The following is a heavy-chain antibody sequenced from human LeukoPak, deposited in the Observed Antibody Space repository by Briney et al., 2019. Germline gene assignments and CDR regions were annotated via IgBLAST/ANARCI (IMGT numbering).Heavy chain of an antibody. V-gene: IGHV3-66*01. Sequence: GGSLRLSCVVSGFTVSNSYMTWVRQAPGKGLEWVSVIYIGGNTAYADSVKGRFTISRDNAKNTLYLQMNSLRAEDTAVYYCARDGTRSSWVAYNWFDTWGQGTLVTVSS. CDR1: GFTVSNSY. D-gene: IGHD6-13*01. CDR3: ARDGTRSSWVAYNWFDT. CDR2: IYIGGNT. J-gene: IGHJ5*02.